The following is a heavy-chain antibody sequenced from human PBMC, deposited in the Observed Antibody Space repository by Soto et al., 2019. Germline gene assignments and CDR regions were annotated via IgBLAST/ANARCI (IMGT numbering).Heavy chain of an antibody. CDR3: ARNPPTATPYAFDI. CDR2: IYYSGST. V-gene: IGHV4-31*03. CDR1: GGSISSGGYY. J-gene: IGHJ3*02. Sequence: SETLSLTCTVSGGSISSGGYYWSWIRQHPGKGLEWIGYIYYSGSTYYNPSLKSRVTISVDTSKNQFSLKLSSVTAADTAVYYCARNPPTATPYAFDIWGQGTMVTVSS. D-gene: IGHD4-17*01.